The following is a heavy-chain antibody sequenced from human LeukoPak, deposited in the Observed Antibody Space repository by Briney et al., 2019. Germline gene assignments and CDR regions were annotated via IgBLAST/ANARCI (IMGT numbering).Heavy chain of an antibody. CDR1: GGSFSDYY. CDR3: AREGCSGGSCYHNWFDP. Sequence: PSETLSLTCAVYGGSFSDYYWAWIRQSPGKGLEWVANINQDGSEKYYVNSVKGRFTISRDNAKNSLYLQINSLRDEDTAVYYCAREGCSGGSCYHNWFDPWGQGTLVTVSS. J-gene: IGHJ5*02. CDR2: INQDGSEK. D-gene: IGHD2-15*01. V-gene: IGHV3-7*01.